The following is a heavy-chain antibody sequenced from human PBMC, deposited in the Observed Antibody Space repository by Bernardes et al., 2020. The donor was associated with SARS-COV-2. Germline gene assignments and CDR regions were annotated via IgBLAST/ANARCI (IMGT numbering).Heavy chain of an antibody. D-gene: IGHD5-18*01. CDR1: GFSLSPSGVG. CDR3: AHRGYSYGDFDY. J-gene: IGHJ4*02. CDR2: IYWDDDK. V-gene: IGHV2-5*02. Sequence: SGHTLWKPTQTLTLTCPFSGFSLSPSGVGVGWIRQPPGKALEWLALIYWDDDKRYSPSLKSRLTITKDTSKNQVVLTMTNMDPVDTATYYCAHRGYSYGDFDYGGQGTLVTVSS.